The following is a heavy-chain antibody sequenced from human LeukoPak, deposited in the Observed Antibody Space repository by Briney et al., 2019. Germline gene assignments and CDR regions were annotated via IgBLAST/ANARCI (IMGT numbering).Heavy chain of an antibody. Sequence: GRSLRLSCAASGFTFNDYAMHWVRQAPGKGLEWVSGISWNSGSIGYADSVKGRFTISRDNAKNSLYLQVNSLRAEDTALYYCAKAPYGSGSYFFDYWGQGTLVTVSS. J-gene: IGHJ4*02. V-gene: IGHV3-9*01. CDR3: AKAPYGSGSYFFDY. D-gene: IGHD3-10*01. CDR1: GFTFNDYA. CDR2: ISWNSGSI.